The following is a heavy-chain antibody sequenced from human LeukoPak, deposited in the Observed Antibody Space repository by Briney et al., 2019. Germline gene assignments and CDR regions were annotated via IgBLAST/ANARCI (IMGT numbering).Heavy chain of an antibody. Sequence: GGSLRLSCAASGFTFSSYWMHWVRQAPGKGLVWVSRINSDGSSTSYADSVKGRFTISRDNAKNTLYLQMNSLRAEDTAVYYCANVLDSSSWYYFDYWGQGTLVTVSS. CDR1: GFTFSSYW. J-gene: IGHJ4*02. CDR3: ANVLDSSSWYYFDY. D-gene: IGHD6-13*01. CDR2: INSDGSST. V-gene: IGHV3-74*01.